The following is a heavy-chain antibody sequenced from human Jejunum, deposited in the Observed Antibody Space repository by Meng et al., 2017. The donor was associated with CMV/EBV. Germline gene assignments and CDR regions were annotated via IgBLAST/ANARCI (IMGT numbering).Heavy chain of an antibody. J-gene: IGHJ4*02. Sequence: GSISRGDYYWSLISKPPGKGLEWIGYIYYNGNTYYNPSLKSRVTISVDTSKNQFSLKLSSVTAADTAVYYCARNVPSSGWGAGFDYWGQGTLVTVSS. CDR2: IYYNGNT. CDR3: ARNVPSSGWGAGFDY. CDR1: GSISRGDYY. D-gene: IGHD6-19*01. V-gene: IGHV4-30-4*08.